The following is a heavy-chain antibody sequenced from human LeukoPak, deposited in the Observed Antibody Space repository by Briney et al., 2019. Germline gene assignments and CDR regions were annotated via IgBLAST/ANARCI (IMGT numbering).Heavy chain of an antibody. CDR2: IYPGDSDT. D-gene: IGHD6-13*01. CDR3: ARQARDYNSSYYKSGFDI. Sequence: GESLKISCKGSGYSFTNYWIGWVRQMPGKGLEWMGIIYPGDSDTRYSPSFQGQVTISADKSISTAYLQWSSLKASDTAMYYCARQARDYNSSYYKSGFDIWGQGTMVTVSS. J-gene: IGHJ3*02. V-gene: IGHV5-51*01. CDR1: GYSFTNYW.